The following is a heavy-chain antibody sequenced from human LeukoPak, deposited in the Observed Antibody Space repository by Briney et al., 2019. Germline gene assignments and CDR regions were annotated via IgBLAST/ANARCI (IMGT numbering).Heavy chain of an antibody. D-gene: IGHD2-21*02. V-gene: IGHV4-30-4*07. Sequence: SQTLSLTCAVSGGSISSGGYSWSWIRQPPGKGLEWIGYIYYSGSTYYNPSLKSRVTISVDTSKNQFSLQLNSVTPEDTAVYYCARGGLCGGDCYTDGAFDIWGQGTMVTVSS. J-gene: IGHJ3*02. CDR2: IYYSGST. CDR1: GGSISSGGYS. CDR3: ARGGLCGGDCYTDGAFDI.